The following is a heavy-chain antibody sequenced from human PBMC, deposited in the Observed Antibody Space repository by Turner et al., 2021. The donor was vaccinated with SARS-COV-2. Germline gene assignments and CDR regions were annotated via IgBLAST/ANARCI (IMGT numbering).Heavy chain of an antibody. CDR1: GYTLPELS. CDR2: FDPENGET. Sequence: QVQLVQSGAEVKKPGASVKVSCQVSGYTLPELSMHWVRQAPGKGLEWMGGFDPENGETIYAQKFQGRVTMTEDTSTDTADMELSSLRSEDTAVYYCATCRDGYNWGAFHIWGQGTMVTVSS. V-gene: IGHV1-24*01. CDR3: ATCRDGYNWGAFHI. J-gene: IGHJ3*02. D-gene: IGHD5-12*01.